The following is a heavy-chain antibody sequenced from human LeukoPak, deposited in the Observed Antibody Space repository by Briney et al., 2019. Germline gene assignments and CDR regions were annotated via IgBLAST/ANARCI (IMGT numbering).Heavy chain of an antibody. CDR1: GFTFSSYS. D-gene: IGHD1-26*01. CDR2: ISSSSSYI. J-gene: IGHJ4*02. Sequence: GGSLRLSCAASGFTFSSYSMNWVRQAPGKGLEWVSSISSSSSYIYYADSVKGRFTISRDNAKNSLYLQMNSLRAEDTAVYYCARLGGPGGSYRTPCFDYWGQGTLVTVSS. CDR3: ARLGGPGGSYRTPCFDY. V-gene: IGHV3-21*01.